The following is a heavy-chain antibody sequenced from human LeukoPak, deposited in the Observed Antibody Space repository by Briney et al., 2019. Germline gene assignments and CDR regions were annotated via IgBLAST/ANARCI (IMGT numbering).Heavy chain of an antibody. CDR2: IYYSGST. Sequence: SETLSLTCTVSGGSISTTFYYWGWIRQPPGKGLEWIGNIYYSGSTYYNPSLKSRVTISVDTSKNQFSLRLSSVTAADTAVYYCARVRDCSSASYNIFYNMDVWGKGTAVTVSS. J-gene: IGHJ6*03. D-gene: IGHD2-2*01. V-gene: IGHV4-39*01. CDR1: GGSISTTFYY. CDR3: ARVRDCSSASYNIFYNMDV.